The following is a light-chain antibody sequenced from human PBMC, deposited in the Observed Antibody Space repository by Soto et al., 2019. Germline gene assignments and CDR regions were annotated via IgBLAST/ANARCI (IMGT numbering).Light chain of an antibody. CDR3: QQLFDSPIT. CDR1: QGIRND. V-gene: IGKV1-17*01. CDR2: AAS. J-gene: IGKJ5*01. Sequence: IQMTQSPSSLSASVGDRVTITCRASQGIRNDLGWYQQKPGKAPKLLIYAASTLESGVPSRFSATVSGTEFSLTITSLQPEDFATYYCQQLFDSPITFGQGTRLENK.